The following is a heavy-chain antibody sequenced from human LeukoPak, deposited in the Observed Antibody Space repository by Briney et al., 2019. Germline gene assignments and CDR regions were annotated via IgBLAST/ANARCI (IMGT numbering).Heavy chain of an antibody. V-gene: IGHV3-7*01. Sequence: GRSLRLSCAASGFTFSSYWMSWVRQAPGKGLEWVANIKQDGSEKYYVDSVKGRFTISRDNAKNSLYLQMNSLRAEDTAVYYCAREGSLNMSQINWFDPWGQGTLVTVSS. CDR2: IKQDGSEK. CDR3: AREGSLNMSQINWFDP. J-gene: IGHJ5*02. CDR1: GFTFSSYW. D-gene: IGHD2/OR15-2a*01.